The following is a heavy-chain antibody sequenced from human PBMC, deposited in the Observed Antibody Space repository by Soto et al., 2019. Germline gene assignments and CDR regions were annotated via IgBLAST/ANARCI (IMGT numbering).Heavy chain of an antibody. CDR2: IYYSGST. V-gene: IGHV4-59*01. Sequence: SETLSLTCAVYGGSFSDYSWSWIRQPPGKGLEWIGYIYYSGSTNYNPSLKSRVTISVDTSKNQFSLKLSSVTAADTAVYYCARVYCSGGSCYSHFDYWGQGTLVTVSS. CDR3: ARVYCSGGSCYSHFDY. J-gene: IGHJ4*02. CDR1: GGSFSDYS. D-gene: IGHD2-15*01.